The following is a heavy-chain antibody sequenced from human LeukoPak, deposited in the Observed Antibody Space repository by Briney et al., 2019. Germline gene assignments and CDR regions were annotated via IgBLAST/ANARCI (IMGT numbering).Heavy chain of an antibody. CDR3: GRERGLQFFFDY. Sequence: HSQTLSLTCAVSGDSFSSNSAAWNWIRQSPSRGLEWLGRTYYRSKWYKDYALSVKSRITINADTSKNQFSLQLNSVTPEDTAVYYYGRERGLQFFFDYWGQGTLVTVSS. V-gene: IGHV6-1*01. D-gene: IGHD5-24*01. CDR2: TYYRSKWYK. CDR1: GDSFSSNSAA. J-gene: IGHJ4*02.